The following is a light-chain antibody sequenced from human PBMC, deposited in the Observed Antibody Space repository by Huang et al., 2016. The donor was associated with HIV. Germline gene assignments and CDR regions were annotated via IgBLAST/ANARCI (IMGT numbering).Light chain of an antibody. CDR1: QSISNW. J-gene: IGKJ1*01. CDR3: QQYKSYSPRA. Sequence: DIQMTQSPSALSASLGDRVTITCRASQSISNWLAWYQQKPGTAPKRLIYKASSLQNGVPSRCSGSGSGTEFTLTISSRQPDDFATYYCQQYKSYSPRAFGQGTKVEIK. CDR2: KAS. V-gene: IGKV1-5*03.